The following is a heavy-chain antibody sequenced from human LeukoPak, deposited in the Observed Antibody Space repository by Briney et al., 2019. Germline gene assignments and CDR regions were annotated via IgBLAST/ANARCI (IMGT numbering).Heavy chain of an antibody. CDR2: INHSGST. CDR1: GGSFSGYY. J-gene: IGHJ6*03. Sequence: SETLSLTCAVYGGSFSGYYWSWIRQPPGKGLEWIGEINHSGSTNYNPSLKSRVTISVDTSKNQFSLKLSSVTAADTAVYYCARDQLPGDYYYYMDVWGKGTAVTVSS. V-gene: IGHV4-34*01. D-gene: IGHD2-2*01. CDR3: ARDQLPGDYYYYMDV.